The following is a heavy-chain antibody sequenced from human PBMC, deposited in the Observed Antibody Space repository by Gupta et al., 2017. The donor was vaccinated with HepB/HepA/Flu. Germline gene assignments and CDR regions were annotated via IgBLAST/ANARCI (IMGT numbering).Heavy chain of an antibody. Sequence: QVQLQQWGAGLLKPSETLSLTCAVYGGSFSGYYWSWLRPPPGKGLEWIGEINHSGSTTYNPSLKSRVTISVDTSKNQFSLKLSSVTAADTAVYYCARGGGIAAAGTGGGYGMDVWGQGTTVTVSS. CDR3: ARGGGIAAAGTGGGYGMDV. V-gene: IGHV4-34*01. D-gene: IGHD6-13*01. CDR1: GGSFSGYY. J-gene: IGHJ6*02. CDR2: INHSGST.